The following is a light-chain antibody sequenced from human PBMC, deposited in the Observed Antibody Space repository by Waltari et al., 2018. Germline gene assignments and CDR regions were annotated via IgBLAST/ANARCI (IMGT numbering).Light chain of an antibody. CDR3: MQSLQTPYT. J-gene: IGKJ2*01. Sequence: DIVMTQSPRSLPVTPGEPASTSCTSTQSLLTSNGYNYLEWYLQKPGQSPQLLIVLSSERASGVPDRFSGSGSGTDFTLKISRVEAEDVGVYYCMQSLQTPYTFGQGTRVEI. V-gene: IGKV2-28*01. CDR2: LSS. CDR1: QSLLTSNGYNY.